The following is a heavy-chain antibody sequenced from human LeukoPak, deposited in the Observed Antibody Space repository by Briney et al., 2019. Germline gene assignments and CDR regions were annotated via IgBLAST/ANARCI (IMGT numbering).Heavy chain of an antibody. CDR2: IYPGDSDT. D-gene: IGHD2-2*01. CDR1: GYSFTSYW. Sequence: GESLKISCKGSGYSFTSYWIGWVRQMPGKGLEWMGIIYPGDSDTTYSPSFQGQVTISADKSISTAYLQWSSLKASDTAMYYCARRDGYCSSTSCYADYYYGMDVWGQGATVTVSS. CDR3: ARRDGYCSSTSCYADYYYGMDV. V-gene: IGHV5-51*01. J-gene: IGHJ6*02.